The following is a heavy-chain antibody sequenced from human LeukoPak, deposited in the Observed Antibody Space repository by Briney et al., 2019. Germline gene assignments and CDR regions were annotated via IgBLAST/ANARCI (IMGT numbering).Heavy chain of an antibody. D-gene: IGHD3-22*01. CDR1: GGSISSGGYY. Sequence: SQTLSLTCTVSGGSISSGGYYWSWIRQHPGKGLEWIGYIYYSGSTYYNPSLKSRVTISVDTSKNQFSLKLSSVTAADTAVYYCARVSGGGGVYDSSGYYYDQKNYYYYMDVWGKGTTVTVSS. CDR3: ARVSGGGGVYDSSGYYYDQKNYYYYMDV. J-gene: IGHJ6*03. CDR2: IYYSGST. V-gene: IGHV4-31*03.